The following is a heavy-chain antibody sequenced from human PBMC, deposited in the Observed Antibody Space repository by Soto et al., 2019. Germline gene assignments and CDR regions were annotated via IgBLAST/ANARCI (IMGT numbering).Heavy chain of an antibody. CDR2: ISYDGSNI. Sequence: QVQLVESGGGVVQPGKSLRLSCAGSGFTFSSYGMDWVRQAPGKGLEWVAVISYDGSNIYYADSVKGRFTISRDNSKNTLYMQMSSLRADDTAVYYCAKDRIGAGVRGYFDYWCQGTLVTVSS. J-gene: IGHJ4*02. CDR1: GFTFSSYG. D-gene: IGHD3-10*01. V-gene: IGHV3-30*18. CDR3: AKDRIGAGVRGYFDY.